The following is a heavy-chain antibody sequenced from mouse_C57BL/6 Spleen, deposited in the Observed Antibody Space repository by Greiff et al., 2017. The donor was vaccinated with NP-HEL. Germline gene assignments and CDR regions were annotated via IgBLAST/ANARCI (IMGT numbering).Heavy chain of an antibody. Sequence: QVQLKESGPELVKPGASVKISCKASGYAFSSSWMNWVKQRPGKGLEWIGRIYPGDGDTNYNGKFKGKATLTADKSSSTAYMQLSSLTSEDSAVYFCARSGLGHAMDYWGQGTSVTVSS. CDR2: IYPGDGDT. CDR3: ARSGLGHAMDY. CDR1: GYAFSSSW. J-gene: IGHJ4*01. V-gene: IGHV1-82*01. D-gene: IGHD4-1*01.